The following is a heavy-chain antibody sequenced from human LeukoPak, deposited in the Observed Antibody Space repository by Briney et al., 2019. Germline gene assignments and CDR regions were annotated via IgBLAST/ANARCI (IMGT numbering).Heavy chain of an antibody. CDR3: ARQGRLNDAFDI. CDR2: IKQDGSEK. Sequence: GGSLRLSCAASGFTFSSYWMSWVRQVPGKGLEWVANIKQDGSEKYYVDSVKGRFTISRDNAKNSLYLQMNSLRAEDTALYYSARQGRLNDAFDIWGQGTMVTVSS. D-gene: IGHD6-19*01. CDR1: GFTFSSYW. V-gene: IGHV3-7*03. J-gene: IGHJ3*02.